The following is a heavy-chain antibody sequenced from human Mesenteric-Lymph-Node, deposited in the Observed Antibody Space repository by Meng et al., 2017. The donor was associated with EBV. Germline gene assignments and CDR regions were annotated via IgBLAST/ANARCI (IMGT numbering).Heavy chain of an antibody. V-gene: IGHV1-46*04. D-gene: IGHD5-24*01. Sequence: VELVQSGAEVKKPGASVQVSCKASGYSFTRYYMHWVRQAHGQGLEWMGINNPSGGSTSYAKKLQGRVTMTRDTSTSTVYMELSSLRSEDTAVYYCARDQGDGYSRHFDYWGQGTLVTVSS. J-gene: IGHJ4*02. CDR1: GYSFTRYY. CDR3: ARDQGDGYSRHFDY. CDR2: NNPSGGST.